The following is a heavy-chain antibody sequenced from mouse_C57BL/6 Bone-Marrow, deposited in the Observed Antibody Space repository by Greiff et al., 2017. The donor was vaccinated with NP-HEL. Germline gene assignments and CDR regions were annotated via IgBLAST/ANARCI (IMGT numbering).Heavy chain of an antibody. D-gene: IGHD2-2*01. J-gene: IGHJ2*01. CDR1: GYAFSSSW. CDR3: GFYGSCFDY. CDR2: IYPGDGDT. Sequence: QVQLQQSGPELVKPGASVKISCKASGYAFSSSWMNWVKQRPGKGLEWIGRIYPGDGDTNYNGKFKGKATLTADKSSSTAYMQLSSLTSEESAVYCCGFYGSCFDYWGQGTTLTVSS. V-gene: IGHV1-82*01.